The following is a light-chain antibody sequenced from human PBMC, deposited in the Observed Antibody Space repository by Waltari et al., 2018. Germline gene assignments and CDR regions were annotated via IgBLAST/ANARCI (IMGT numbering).Light chain of an antibody. Sequence: DVQMTQSPSTLSASVGDRVTITSRASQTISNWLAWYQQKPGKAPTLLIYKASSLQGGVPSRFSGSGSGAEFTLTISSLQPDDFATYYCHQYNAYPWTFGQGTKVEIK. CDR3: HQYNAYPWT. CDR1: QTISNW. CDR2: KAS. J-gene: IGKJ1*01. V-gene: IGKV1-5*03.